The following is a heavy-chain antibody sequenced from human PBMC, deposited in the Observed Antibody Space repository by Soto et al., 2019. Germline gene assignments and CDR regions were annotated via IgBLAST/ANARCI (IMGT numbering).Heavy chain of an antibody. CDR2: ISWESANI. J-gene: IGHJ4*02. Sequence: GGSLRLSCAASGFNFYDYAMHWVRQAPGKGLEWVSGISWESANIAYAASVRGRFTVSRDNAKRSLYLQVNNLRDEDTALYFCARATYSFWHHIDYWGQGTLVTVSS. D-gene: IGHD2-21*01. V-gene: IGHV3-9*01. CDR3: ARATYSFWHHIDY. CDR1: GFNFYDYA.